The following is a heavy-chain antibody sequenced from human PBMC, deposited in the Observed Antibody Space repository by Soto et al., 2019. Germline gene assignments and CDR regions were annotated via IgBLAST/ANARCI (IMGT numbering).Heavy chain of an antibody. J-gene: IGHJ4*02. Sequence: ASVKASCKASGYTFTSYGLNWVRQAPGQGLEWMGWISAYNDNTYYAQKVQGRVILTIDTSTSTGSMELRSLISDDTAVDYGARGQIQSDFDYWGQGSLVTVSS. CDR3: ARGQIQSDFDY. CDR1: GYTFTSYG. V-gene: IGHV1-18*04. CDR2: ISAYNDNT. D-gene: IGHD3-3*01.